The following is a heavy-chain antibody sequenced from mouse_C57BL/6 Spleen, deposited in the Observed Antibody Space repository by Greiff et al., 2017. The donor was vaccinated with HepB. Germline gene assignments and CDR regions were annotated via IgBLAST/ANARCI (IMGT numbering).Heavy chain of an antibody. CDR3: ARGWLLNYYAMDY. Sequence: VQLQQSGAELARPGASVKLSCKASGYTFTSYGISWVKQRTGQGLEWIGEIYPRSGNTYYNEKFKGKATLTADKSSSTAYMELRSLTSEDSAVYFCARGWLLNYYAMDYWGQGTSVTVSS. J-gene: IGHJ4*01. CDR2: IYPRSGNT. D-gene: IGHD2-3*01. V-gene: IGHV1-81*01. CDR1: GYTFTSYG.